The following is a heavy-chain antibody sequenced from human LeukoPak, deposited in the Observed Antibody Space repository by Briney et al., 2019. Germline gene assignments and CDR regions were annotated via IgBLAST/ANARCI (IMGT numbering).Heavy chain of an antibody. V-gene: IGHV3-23*01. CDR3: AKIRGYSYGYGDY. D-gene: IGHD5-18*01. CDR2: ISGSGGST. Sequence: GGSLRLSCAASGFTFSSYAMSWVRQAPGKGLEWVSAISGSGGSTYYADSVKGRFTISRDNSKNTLYLQMNSLRAEDTAVYYRAKIRGYSYGYGDYWGQGTLVTVSS. J-gene: IGHJ4*02. CDR1: GFTFSSYA.